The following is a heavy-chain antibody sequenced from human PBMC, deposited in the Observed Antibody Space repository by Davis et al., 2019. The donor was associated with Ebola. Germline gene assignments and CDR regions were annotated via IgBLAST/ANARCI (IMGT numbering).Heavy chain of an antibody. J-gene: IGHJ3*02. CDR1: GYTFKNYA. V-gene: IGHV1-18*01. CDR3: ARTSIVGTTTTASDI. CDR2: ISAYNGNT. D-gene: IGHD1-26*01. Sequence: AASVKVSCKASGYTFKNYAISWVRQAPGQGLEWMGWISAYNGNTNYEQILQGRVTMTTDTSTGTAYMELRSLRSDDTAVYFCARTSIVGTTTTASDIWGQGTKVTVSS.